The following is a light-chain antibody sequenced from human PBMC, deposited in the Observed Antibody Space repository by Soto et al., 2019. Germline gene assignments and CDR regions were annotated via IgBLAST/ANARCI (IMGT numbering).Light chain of an antibody. J-gene: IGKJ1*01. CDR2: SAS. Sequence: EVVMTQSPVTLSVSPGEGATLFCRASQSVSTNLAWYQQKPGQAPRLLIYSASTRTTGVPARFRGSGSGTEFTLTISSLQPEDFAVYFCQQYSYWPPWTFGQGTKVEIK. CDR1: QSVSTN. V-gene: IGKV3-15*01. CDR3: QQYSYWPPWT.